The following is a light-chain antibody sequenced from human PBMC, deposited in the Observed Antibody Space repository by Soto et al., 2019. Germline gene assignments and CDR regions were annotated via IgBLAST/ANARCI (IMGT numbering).Light chain of an antibody. CDR1: QTLLHSNGYNY. CDR3: EQYDKYST. Sequence: DIVMTQSPLSLPVTPGEPASISCRSSQTLLHSNGYNYLDWYLQKPGQSPQLLIYLGSNRASGIPNRFSGSGSGTEFTLTVSSLQPDDFTTYFCEQYDKYSTVGQRTKVDIK. J-gene: IGKJ1*01. CDR2: LGS. V-gene: IGKV2-28*01.